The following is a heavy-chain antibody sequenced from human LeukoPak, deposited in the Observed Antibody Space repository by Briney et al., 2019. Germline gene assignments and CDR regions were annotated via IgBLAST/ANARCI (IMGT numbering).Heavy chain of an antibody. CDR3: ARAHPSMVRGVIGAYYYYYMDV. D-gene: IGHD3-10*01. CDR1: GGTFSSYA. J-gene: IGHJ6*03. Sequence: GASVKVSCKASGGTFSSYAISWVRQAPGQGLEWMGGIIPIFGTANYAQKFQGRVTITADETTSTAYRELSSLRSEDTAVYYCARAHPSMVRGVIGAYYYYYMDVWGKGTTVIVSS. V-gene: IGHV1-69*01. CDR2: IIPIFGTA.